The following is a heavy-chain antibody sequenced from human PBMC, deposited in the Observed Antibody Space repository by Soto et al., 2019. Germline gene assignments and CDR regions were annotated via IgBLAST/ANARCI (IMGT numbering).Heavy chain of an antibody. CDR1: GYSINSGYS. Sequence: PSETLSLTCAVSGYSINSGYSWGWIRQPPGEGLEWVGSIWHSGATYYNPSLKSRVTISVDTSKNQFSLRLNSVTAEDTAVYYCARDLIVGATRPRFDSWGQGTLVTVSS. V-gene: IGHV4-38-2*02. CDR3: ARDLIVGATRPRFDS. J-gene: IGHJ4*02. CDR2: IWHSGAT. D-gene: IGHD1-26*01.